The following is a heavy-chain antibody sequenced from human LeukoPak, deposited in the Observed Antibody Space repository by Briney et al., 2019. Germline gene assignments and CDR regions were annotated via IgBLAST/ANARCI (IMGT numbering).Heavy chain of an antibody. V-gene: IGHV3-48*01. Sequence: GGSLRLSCAASGFTFSSYTMNWVRQAPGKGLEWLSYISTTGRTIYYVDSVRGRFTISRDNAKNSLHLQMSSLRVEDTAVYYCARDSGNYDGWFDPWGQGTLVTVSS. D-gene: IGHD4-23*01. CDR3: ARDSGNYDGWFDP. J-gene: IGHJ5*02. CDR2: ISTTGRTI. CDR1: GFTFSSYT.